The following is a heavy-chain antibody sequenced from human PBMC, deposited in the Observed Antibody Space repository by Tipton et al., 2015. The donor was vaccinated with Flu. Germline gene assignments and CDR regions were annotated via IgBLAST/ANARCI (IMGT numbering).Heavy chain of an antibody. CDR3: AREVRRDGYNYCDY. V-gene: IGHV4-61*02. CDR2: VYTSGST. D-gene: IGHD5-24*01. CDR1: GGSITTEDYH. J-gene: IGHJ4*02. Sequence: TLSLTCSVSGGSITTEDYHWTWVRQPAGKGLEWIGRVYTSGSTNYNPSLKSRVTMSVDTSKNQFSLKLSSVTAADTAVYFCAREVRRDGYNYCDYWGQGTLVTVSS.